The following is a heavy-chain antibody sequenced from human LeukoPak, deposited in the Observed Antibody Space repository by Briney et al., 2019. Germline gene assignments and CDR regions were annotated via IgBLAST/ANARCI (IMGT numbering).Heavy chain of an antibody. J-gene: IGHJ4*02. CDR1: GGSISSYY. V-gene: IGHV4-34*01. Sequence: PSETLSLTCTVSGGSISSYYWSWIRQPPGKGLEWIGEINHSGSTNYNPSLKSRVTISVDTSKNQFSLKLSSVTAADTAVYYCASHIAVADYWGQGTLVTVSS. CDR3: ASHIAVADY. D-gene: IGHD6-19*01. CDR2: INHSGST.